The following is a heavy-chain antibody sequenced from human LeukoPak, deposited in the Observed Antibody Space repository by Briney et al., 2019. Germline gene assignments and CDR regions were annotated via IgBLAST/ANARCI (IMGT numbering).Heavy chain of an antibody. V-gene: IGHV4-30-4*01. CDR1: GGSISSADYY. CDR3: ARDPSSGGNAFDI. J-gene: IGHJ3*02. Sequence: SETLSLTCTVSGGSISSADYYWSWIRQPPGKGLEWIGYIYYSGSTYYNPSLKSRVTISVDTSKNQFSLKLSSVTAADTAVYYCARDPSSGGNAFDIWGQGTMVTVSS. CDR2: IYYSGST. D-gene: IGHD6-19*01.